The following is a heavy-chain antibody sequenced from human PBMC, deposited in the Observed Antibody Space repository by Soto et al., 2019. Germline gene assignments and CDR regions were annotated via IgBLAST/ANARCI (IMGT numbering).Heavy chain of an antibody. CDR2: IDPSDSYT. D-gene: IGHD2-21*01. CDR3: ARGSLAPWPNWFDP. J-gene: IGHJ5*02. Sequence: GESLKSSCKGSGYIFTSYWISWVRQMPGKGLEWMGRIDPSDSYTNYSPFFQGHVTISTDKSITTAYLQWSSLKASDTAMYYCARGSLAPWPNWFDPWGQGTLVTVSS. V-gene: IGHV5-10-1*01. CDR1: GYIFTSYW.